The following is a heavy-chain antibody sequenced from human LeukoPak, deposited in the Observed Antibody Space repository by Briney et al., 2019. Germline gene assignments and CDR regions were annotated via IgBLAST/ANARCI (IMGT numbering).Heavy chain of an antibody. D-gene: IGHD5-12*01. V-gene: IGHV3-30*02. Sequence: GGSLRPSCAASGFTFSSYGMHWVRQAPGKGLEWVAFIRYDGSNKYYAASVKGRFTISRDNSKNALYLQMNTVRAEDTAVYYCAKSDSGYGMYYFDYWGQGTLVTVSS. J-gene: IGHJ4*02. CDR1: GFTFSSYG. CDR2: IRYDGSNK. CDR3: AKSDSGYGMYYFDY.